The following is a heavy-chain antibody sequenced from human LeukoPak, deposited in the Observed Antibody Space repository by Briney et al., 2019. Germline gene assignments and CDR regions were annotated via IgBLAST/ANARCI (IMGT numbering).Heavy chain of an antibody. CDR2: IFTSGST. CDR3: ARESSWGFKFDY. V-gene: IGHV4-4*07. J-gene: IGHJ4*02. Sequence: SETLSLTCTVSGGSISSYYWSWIRQPAGKGLEWIGRIFTSGSTNYNPSLKSRVTMSVDTSKNQFSLKLSSVTAADTAVYFCARESSWGFKFDYWGQGTPVTVSS. D-gene: IGHD3-16*01. CDR1: GGSISSYY.